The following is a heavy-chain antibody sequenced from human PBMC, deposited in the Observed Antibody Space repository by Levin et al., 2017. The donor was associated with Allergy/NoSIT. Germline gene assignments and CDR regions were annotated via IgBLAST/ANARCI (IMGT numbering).Heavy chain of an antibody. CDR3: ASREGIAVAAHYYGLDV. D-gene: IGHD6-19*01. V-gene: IGHV1-2*06. J-gene: IGHJ6*02. CDR2: INPNSGGT. Sequence: WASVKVSCKASGYTFTGYYMHWVRQAPGQGLEWMGRINPNSGGTNYAQKFQGRVTMTRDTSISTAYMELSRLRSDDTAVYYCASREGIAVAAHYYGLDVWGQGTTVTVSS. CDR1: GYTFTGYY.